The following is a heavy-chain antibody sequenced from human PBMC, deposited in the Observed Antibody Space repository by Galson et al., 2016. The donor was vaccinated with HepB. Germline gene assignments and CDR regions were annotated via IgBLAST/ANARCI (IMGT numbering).Heavy chain of an antibody. V-gene: IGHV3-23*01. CDR2: ISGTGGRT. D-gene: IGHD1-14*01. J-gene: IGHJ4*02. Sequence: LRLSCAASGFSFSNYAMSWVRQAPGKGLEWVSSISGTGGRTYYADSAKGRFTISRDNSKNTLYLRRSSLRVEDTAVYYCVKGAAGTPTYYFASWGQGTLVTVSS. CDR1: GFSFSNYA. CDR3: VKGAAGTPTYYFAS.